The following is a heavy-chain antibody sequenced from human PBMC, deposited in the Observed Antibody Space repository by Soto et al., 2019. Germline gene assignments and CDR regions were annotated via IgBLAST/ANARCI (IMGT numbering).Heavy chain of an antibody. V-gene: IGHV1-46*03. D-gene: IGHD2-2*02. CDR1: GYTFTGYY. J-gene: IGHJ5*02. CDR2: INPSGGST. CDR3: ARAQYTYRWFDP. Sequence: GASVKVSCKASGYTFTGYYMHWVRQAPGQGLEWMGIINPSGGSTSYAQKFQGRVTMTRDTSTSTAYMELSSLRSEDTAVYFCARAQYTYRWFDPWGQGTLVTVSS.